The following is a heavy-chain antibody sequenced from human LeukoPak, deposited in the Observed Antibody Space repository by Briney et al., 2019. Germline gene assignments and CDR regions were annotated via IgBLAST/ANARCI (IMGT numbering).Heavy chain of an antibody. CDR2: ISGSGIST. J-gene: IGHJ4*02. Sequence: GGSLRLSCAASGFTFSSYAMSWVRQAPGKGLEWVSVISGSGISTYYADSVKGRFTISRDNSKNTLYLQMNSLRAEDTAVYYCAKRAAAAPYFDYWGQGTLVTVSS. CDR1: GFTFSSYA. D-gene: IGHD6-13*01. CDR3: AKRAAAAPYFDY. V-gene: IGHV3-23*01.